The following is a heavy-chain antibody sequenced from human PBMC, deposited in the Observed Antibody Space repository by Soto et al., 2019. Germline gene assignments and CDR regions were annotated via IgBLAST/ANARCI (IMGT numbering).Heavy chain of an antibody. CDR3: AKTGGYSYGYDY. Sequence: QVQLVQSGAEVKKPGASVKVSCKASGYTFTSYGISWVRQAPGQGLEWMGCISAYNGNTNYAQKLQGRVTMTTDTSSRRAYIEQRSLRSDDTAVYYCAKTGGYSYGYDYWGQGTLVTVSS. CDR2: ISAYNGNT. CDR1: GYTFTSYG. V-gene: IGHV1-18*01. J-gene: IGHJ4*02. D-gene: IGHD5-18*01.